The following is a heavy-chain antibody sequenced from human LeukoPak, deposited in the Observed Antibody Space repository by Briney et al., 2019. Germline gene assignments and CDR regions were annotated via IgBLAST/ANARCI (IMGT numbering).Heavy chain of an antibody. D-gene: IGHD3-10*01. CDR3: ATTYYYGSGSYSPYYYYGMDV. CDR1: GYSFTSYR. J-gene: IGHJ6*02. CDR2: IYPGDSDT. V-gene: IGHV5-51*01. Sequence: GESLKISCKGSGYSFTSYRIGWVRQMPGKGLEWMGIIYPGDSDTRYSPSFQGQVTISADKSISTAYLQWSSLKASDTAMYYCATTYYYGSGSYSPYYYYGMDVWGQGTTVTVSS.